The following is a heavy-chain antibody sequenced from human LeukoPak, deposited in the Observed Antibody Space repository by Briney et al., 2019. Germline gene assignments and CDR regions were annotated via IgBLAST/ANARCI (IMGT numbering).Heavy chain of an antibody. J-gene: IGHJ4*02. CDR3: ARGFSGSYYSSSYL. V-gene: IGHV1-2*02. CDR1: GYTFTGYY. D-gene: IGHD1-26*01. Sequence: ASVKVSCKASGYTFTGYYMHWVRQAPGQGLEWMGWINPNSGGTNYAQKFQGRVTMTRDTSISTAYMELSRLRSDDTAVYYCARGFSGSYYSSSYLWGQGTLVTVSS. CDR2: INPNSGGT.